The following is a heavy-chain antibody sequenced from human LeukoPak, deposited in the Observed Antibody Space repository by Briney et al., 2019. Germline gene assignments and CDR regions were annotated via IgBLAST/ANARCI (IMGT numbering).Heavy chain of an antibody. Sequence: SETLSLTCTVSGGSISSYYWSWIRQPPGKGLEWIGYIYATGSTNYNPSLKSPVTISVDTSKNQFSLNLRSVTAADTAVYYCARHGSVRSPLGPWGQGTLVTVSS. CDR2: IYATGST. D-gene: IGHD3-10*01. J-gene: IGHJ5*02. V-gene: IGHV4-4*09. CDR1: GGSISSYY. CDR3: ARHGSVRSPLGP.